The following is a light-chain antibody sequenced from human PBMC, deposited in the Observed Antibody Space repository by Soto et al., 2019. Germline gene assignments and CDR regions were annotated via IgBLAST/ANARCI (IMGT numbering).Light chain of an antibody. CDR1: SSNIGNNY. Sequence: QSVLTQPPSVSAAPGQKVTISCSGSSSNIGNNYVFWYQQLPGTAPKLLIYDNDKRPSXIPDRFSGSKSGTSATLGITGLXXXXXXXYYCATWDRSLSVGVFGGGTKLTVL. CDR3: ATWDRSLSVGV. CDR2: DND. V-gene: IGLV1-51*01. J-gene: IGLJ2*01.